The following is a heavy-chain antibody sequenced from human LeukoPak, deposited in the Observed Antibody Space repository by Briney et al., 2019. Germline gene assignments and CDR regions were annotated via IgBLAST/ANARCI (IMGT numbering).Heavy chain of an antibody. CDR3: ARDLGGWDIVVVVAAADAFDI. CDR2: AYNYNA. Sequence: ASVKVSCKASGYTFASYGISWVRQAPGQGLEWMGCAYNYNANYAQRLQGRVTMTTDTSTSTAYMELRSLRSDDTAVYYCARDLGGWDIVVVVAAADAFDIWGQGTMVTVSS. J-gene: IGHJ3*02. V-gene: IGHV1-18*04. CDR1: GYTFASYG. D-gene: IGHD2-15*01.